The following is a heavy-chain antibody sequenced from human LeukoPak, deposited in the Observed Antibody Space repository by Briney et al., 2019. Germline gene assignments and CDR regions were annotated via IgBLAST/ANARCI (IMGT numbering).Heavy chain of an antibody. Sequence: PGGSLRLSCAASGFTFSSYAMHWVRQAPGKGLEWVAVISYDGSNKYYADSVKGRFTISRDNSKNTLYLQMNSLRAEDTAVYYCARMVVDPYYFDYWGQGTLVTVSS. CDR3: ARMVVDPYYFDY. J-gene: IGHJ4*02. CDR1: GFTFSSYA. V-gene: IGHV3-30-3*01. CDR2: ISYDGSNK. D-gene: IGHD2-15*01.